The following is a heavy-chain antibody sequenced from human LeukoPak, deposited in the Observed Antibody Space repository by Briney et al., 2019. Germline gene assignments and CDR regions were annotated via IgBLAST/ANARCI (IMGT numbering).Heavy chain of an antibody. V-gene: IGHV5-51*01. Sequence: GESLKISCKGSGYGFTRYWIGWVRQMPGKGLEWMGIIYPGDSDTRYSPSFQGQVTISADKSISTAYLQWSSLKASDTAMYYCARHWVKAGDLAFDIWGQGTMVTVSS. J-gene: IGHJ3*02. CDR3: ARHWVKAGDLAFDI. CDR2: IYPGDSDT. CDR1: GYGFTRYW. D-gene: IGHD2-21*02.